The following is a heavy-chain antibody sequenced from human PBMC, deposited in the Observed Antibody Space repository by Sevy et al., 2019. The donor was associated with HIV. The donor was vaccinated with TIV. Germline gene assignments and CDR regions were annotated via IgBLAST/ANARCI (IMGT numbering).Heavy chain of an antibody. CDR3: ARDFYYGDYGHAFDI. CDR2: IWHDGSNK. D-gene: IGHD4-17*01. CDR1: GFTFNFHG. J-gene: IGHJ3*02. V-gene: IGHV3-30*02. Sequence: GGSLRLSCAASGFTFNFHGMHWVRQAPGKGLEWVAFIWHDGSNKYMADSVKGRFTISRDNSKNTLFLQMNSLTVEDTAVYYCARDFYYGDYGHAFDIWGQGTMVTVSS.